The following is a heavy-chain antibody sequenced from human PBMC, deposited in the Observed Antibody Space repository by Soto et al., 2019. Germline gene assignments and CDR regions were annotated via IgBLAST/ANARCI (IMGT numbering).Heavy chain of an antibody. CDR1: GFTFSSYD. J-gene: IGHJ6*03. D-gene: IGHD6-19*01. CDR2: IGTAGDT. Sequence: GGSLRLSCAASGFTFSSYDMHWVRQATGKGLEWVSAIGTAGDTYYPGSVKGRFTISRENAKNSLYLQMNSLRAGDTAVYYCAREGGDSSGPGYYYYYMDVWGKGTTVTVSS. V-gene: IGHV3-13*01. CDR3: AREGGDSSGPGYYYYYMDV.